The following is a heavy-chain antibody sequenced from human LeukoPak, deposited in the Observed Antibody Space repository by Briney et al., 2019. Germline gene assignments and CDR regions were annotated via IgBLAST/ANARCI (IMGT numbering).Heavy chain of an antibody. CDR3: ARHWSSSGWLIDY. CDR1: GGSISSYY. CDR2: IYYSGST. V-gene: IGHV4-59*08. Sequence: SETLSLTCTASGGSISSYYWSWIRQPPGKGLEWIGYIYYSGSTNYNPSLKSRVTISVDTSKNQFSLKLSSVTAADTAVYYCARHWSSSGWLIDYWGQGTLVTVSS. J-gene: IGHJ4*02. D-gene: IGHD6-19*01.